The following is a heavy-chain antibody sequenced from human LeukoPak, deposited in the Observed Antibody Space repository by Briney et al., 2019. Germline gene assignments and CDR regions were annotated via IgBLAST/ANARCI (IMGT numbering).Heavy chain of an antibody. CDR1: GGSFSGYY. Sequence: PSETLSLTCAVYGGSFSGYYWSWIRQPPGKGLEWIGEINHSGSTNYNPSLKSRVTISVDTSKNQFSLKLSSVTAADTAVYYCARGPKDCSSTSCYPSYWGQGTLVTVSS. J-gene: IGHJ4*02. V-gene: IGHV4-34*01. CDR3: ARGPKDCSSTSCYPSY. D-gene: IGHD2-2*01. CDR2: INHSGST.